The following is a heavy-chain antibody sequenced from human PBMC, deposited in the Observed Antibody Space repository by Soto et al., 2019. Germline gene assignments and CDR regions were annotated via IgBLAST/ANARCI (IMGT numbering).Heavy chain of an antibody. CDR1: GFIFSSFG. CDR2: ISDDGSKG. CDR3: AKEKPTGSYPFDY. D-gene: IGHD1-26*01. Sequence: QVQLVESGGGVVQPGTSLRLSCAASGFIFSSFGMHWVRQAPGKGLEWVAVISDDGSKGYYADYVKGRFTISRDNSKNTLYLQINSLRGEDTALYYCAKEKPTGSYPFDYWGQGILVAVSS. V-gene: IGHV3-30*18. J-gene: IGHJ4*02.